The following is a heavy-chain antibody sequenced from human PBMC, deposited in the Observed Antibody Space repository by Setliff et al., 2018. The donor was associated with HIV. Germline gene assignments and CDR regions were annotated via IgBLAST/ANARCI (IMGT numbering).Heavy chain of an antibody. CDR2: IYTSGST. Sequence: KASETLSLTCAVSGYSISSGYYWGWIRQPPGKGLEWVGSIYTSGSTNYNPSLKSRVTISVDTSKNQFSLKLSSVTAADTAVYYCANHGKPGSSGSFDYWGQGTLVTVSS. CDR1: GYSISSGYY. J-gene: IGHJ4*02. CDR3: ANHGKPGSSGSFDY. V-gene: IGHV4-38-2*01. D-gene: IGHD6-19*01.